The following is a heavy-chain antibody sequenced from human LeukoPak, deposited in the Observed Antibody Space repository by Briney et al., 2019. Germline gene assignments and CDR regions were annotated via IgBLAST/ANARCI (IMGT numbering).Heavy chain of an antibody. J-gene: IGHJ6*02. D-gene: IGHD3-10*01. CDR1: GFTFSSYW. Sequence: PGGSLRLSCAASGFTFSSYWMSWVRQAPGKGLEWVANIKQDGSEKYYVDSVKGRFTISRDNAKNSRYLQMNRLRAKDTAVYYCARDEGSGIYYLYSYYGRDVGAQGTRLTVS. CDR3: ARDEGSGIYYLYSYYGRDV. V-gene: IGHV3-7*01. CDR2: IKQDGSEK.